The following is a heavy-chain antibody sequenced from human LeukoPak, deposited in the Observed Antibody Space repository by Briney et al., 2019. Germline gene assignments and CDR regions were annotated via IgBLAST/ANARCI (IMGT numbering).Heavy chain of an antibody. Sequence: SETLSLTCTVSGYSISSGYYWGWIRQPPGKGLEWIGSIYHSGSTYYNPSLKSRVTISVDTSKNQFSLKLSSVTAADTAVYYCARSPAGGSSGGWFDPWGQGTLVTVSS. CDR2: IYHSGST. D-gene: IGHD6-13*01. CDR3: ARSPAGGSSGGWFDP. V-gene: IGHV4-38-2*02. CDR1: GYSISSGYY. J-gene: IGHJ5*02.